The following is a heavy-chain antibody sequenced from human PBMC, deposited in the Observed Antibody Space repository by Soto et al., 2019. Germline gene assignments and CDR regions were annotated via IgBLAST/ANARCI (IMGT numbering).Heavy chain of an antibody. D-gene: IGHD3-10*01. J-gene: IGHJ1*01. Sequence: PSETLSLTCTVSGGSVSSGSYYWSWIRQPPGKGLEWIGYIYYSGSTNYNPSLKSRVTISVDTSKNQFSLKLSSVTAADTAVYYCARPNSMGIEYFQHWGQGTLVTVSS. CDR2: IYYSGST. CDR1: GGSVSSGSYY. CDR3: ARPNSMGIEYFQH. V-gene: IGHV4-61*01.